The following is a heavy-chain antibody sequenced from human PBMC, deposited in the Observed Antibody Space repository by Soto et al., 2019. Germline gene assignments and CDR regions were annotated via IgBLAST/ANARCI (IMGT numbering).Heavy chain of an antibody. Sequence: VQLLESGGGLAQPGGSLRLSCAASGFTFSDSAMSWVRQAPGKGLEWVAVISYDGRNKYYADSVKGRFTISRDNSKNTLYLQMSSLRAEDTAVYYCVKDGSSGWPYYYGLDVWGQGTTVTVSS. CDR3: VKDGSSGWPYYYGLDV. J-gene: IGHJ6*02. CDR1: GFTFSDSA. V-gene: IGHV3-30*18. CDR2: ISYDGRNK. D-gene: IGHD6-19*01.